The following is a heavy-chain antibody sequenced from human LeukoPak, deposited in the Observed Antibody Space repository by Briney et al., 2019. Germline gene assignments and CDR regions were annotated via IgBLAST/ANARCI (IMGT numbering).Heavy chain of an antibody. CDR1: GFTFDDYG. J-gene: IGHJ5*02. CDR2: INWNGGST. CDR3: ARAWIQLWFNWFDP. V-gene: IGHV3-20*02. Sequence: GGSLRLSFAASGFTFDDYGMSWVRQAPGKGLEWVSGINWNGGSTGYADSVKGRFTISRDSAKNSLYLQMNSLRAEDTALYHCARAWIQLWFNWFDPWGQGTLVTVSS. D-gene: IGHD5-18*01.